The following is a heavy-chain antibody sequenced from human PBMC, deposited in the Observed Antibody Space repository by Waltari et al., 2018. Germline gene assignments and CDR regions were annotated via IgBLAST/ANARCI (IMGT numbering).Heavy chain of an antibody. CDR1: VFTFSDYG. CDR3: AKVGVGLTTWYPFDV. Sequence: QVHLVESGGGVVQPGGSLRLSCAASVFTFSDYGMHWVRQAPGKGLEGVAFIRYDASDICYRDAVKGRFTISRDNSKNTLFLQMSSLRPEDTAVYYCAKVGVGLTTWYPFDVWGQGTMVTVSS. J-gene: IGHJ3*01. CDR2: IRYDASDI. V-gene: IGHV3-30*02. D-gene: IGHD1-1*01.